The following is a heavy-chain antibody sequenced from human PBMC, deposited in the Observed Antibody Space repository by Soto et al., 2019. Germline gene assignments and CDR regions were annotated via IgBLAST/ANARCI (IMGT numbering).Heavy chain of an antibody. J-gene: IGHJ3*02. Sequence: GASVKVSCKASGGTFSSYASSWVRQAPGQGLEWMGGIIPIFGTANYAQKFQGRVTITADESTSTAYMELSSLRSEDTAVYYCATLPRMVLTAIYAFESLGRGTIFTV. D-gene: IGHD2-21*02. V-gene: IGHV1-69*13. CDR2: IIPIFGTA. CDR1: GGTFSSYA. CDR3: ATLPRMVLTAIYAFES.